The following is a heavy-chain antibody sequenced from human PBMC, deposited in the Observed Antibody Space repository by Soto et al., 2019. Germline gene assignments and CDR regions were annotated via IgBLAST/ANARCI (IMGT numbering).Heavy chain of an antibody. CDR1: GFPFSSFH. CDR3: ARDGGSTNVMDLI. J-gene: IGHJ4*02. Sequence: PGESLSLSCAVSGFPFSSFHMNWVRPAPGKGLEWISYITGSGTIMYYADSVKGRFTISRDNAKNSVYLQMDNLRAEDTALYYCARDGGSTNVMDLIWGQGTPVTVSS. D-gene: IGHD2-8*01. V-gene: IGHV3-48*03. CDR2: ITGSGTIM.